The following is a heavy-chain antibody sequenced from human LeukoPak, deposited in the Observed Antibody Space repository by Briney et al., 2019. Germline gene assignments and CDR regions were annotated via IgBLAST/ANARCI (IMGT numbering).Heavy chain of an antibody. CDR3: ARETVDLRGYFDY. CDR2: IIPIFGTA. CDR1: GGTFSSYA. Sequence: SSMKVPCKASGGTFSSYAISWVRQAPGQGLEWMGGIIPIFGTANYAQKFQGRVTITADESTSTAYMELSSLRSEDTAVYYCARETVDLRGYFDYWGQGTLVTVSS. D-gene: IGHD5-12*01. V-gene: IGHV1-69*13. J-gene: IGHJ4*02.